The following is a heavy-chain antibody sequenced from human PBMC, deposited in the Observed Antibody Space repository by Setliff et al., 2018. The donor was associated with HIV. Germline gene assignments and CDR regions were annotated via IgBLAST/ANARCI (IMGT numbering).Heavy chain of an antibody. CDR2: INTNSWIP. V-gene: IGHV7-4-1*02. J-gene: IGHJ6*03. Sequence: ASVKVSCKASGYSFSRFSINWVRLAPGQGLEWMGWINTNSWIPTYAQGFTGRFVFSLDTTVRTAYLEISDLRADDTGVYYCARDSSEYFDFSSGDFHYMDVWGKGTTVTVSS. CDR1: GYSFSRFS. D-gene: IGHD3-3*01. CDR3: ARDSSEYFDFSSGDFHYMDV.